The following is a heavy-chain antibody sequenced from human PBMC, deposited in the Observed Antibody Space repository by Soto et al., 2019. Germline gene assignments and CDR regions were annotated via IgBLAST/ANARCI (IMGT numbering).Heavy chain of an antibody. Sequence: QVQLVESGGGVVQPGRSLRLSCAASGFTFSSYAMHWVRQAPGEGLEWVAVISYDGSNKYYADSVKGRFTISRDNSKNTLYLQMNSLRAEDTAVYYCARDLELGYFDYWGQGTLVTVSS. V-gene: IGHV3-30-3*01. CDR1: GFTFSSYA. J-gene: IGHJ4*02. D-gene: IGHD6-13*01. CDR3: ARDLELGYFDY. CDR2: ISYDGSNK.